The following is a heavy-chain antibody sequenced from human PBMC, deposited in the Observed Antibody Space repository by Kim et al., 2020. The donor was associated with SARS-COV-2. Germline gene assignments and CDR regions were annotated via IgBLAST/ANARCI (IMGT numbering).Heavy chain of an antibody. D-gene: IGHD5-12*01. J-gene: IGHJ4*02. CDR3: AKGGVRDGYNFYSWGFDY. V-gene: IGHV3-9*01. Sequence: GRFTISRDNAKNSLYLQMNSLRAEDTALYYCAKGGVRDGYNFYSWGFDYWGQGTLVTVSS.